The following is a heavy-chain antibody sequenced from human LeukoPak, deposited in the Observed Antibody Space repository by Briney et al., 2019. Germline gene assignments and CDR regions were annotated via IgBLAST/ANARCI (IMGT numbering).Heavy chain of an antibody. CDR2: LRDDGNK. CDR1: GFTFSSYA. D-gene: IGHD6-6*01. Sequence: PGGSLRLSCAASGFTFSSYAMHWVRQAPGKGLEWVAFLRDDGNKYYADSVKGRFTISRDTSKNTLYLQMNSLRAGDTAVYYCAKDRSSAPGDYWGQGTLVTVSS. J-gene: IGHJ4*02. CDR3: AKDRSSAPGDY. V-gene: IGHV3-30*02.